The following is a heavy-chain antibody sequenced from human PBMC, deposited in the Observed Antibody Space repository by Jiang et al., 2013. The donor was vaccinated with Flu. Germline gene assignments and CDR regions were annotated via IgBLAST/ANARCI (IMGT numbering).Heavy chain of an antibody. CDR2: INHSGST. D-gene: IGHD3-22*01. CDR3: ARDSVVVNIRLNWFDP. J-gene: IGHJ5*02. V-gene: IGHV4-34*01. Sequence: LLKPSETLSLTCAVYGGSFSGYYWSWIRQPPGKGLEWIGEINHSGSTNYNPSLKSRVTISVDTSKNQFSLKLSSVTAADTAVYYCARDSVVVNIRLNWFDPWGQGTLVTVSS. CDR1: GGSFSGYY.